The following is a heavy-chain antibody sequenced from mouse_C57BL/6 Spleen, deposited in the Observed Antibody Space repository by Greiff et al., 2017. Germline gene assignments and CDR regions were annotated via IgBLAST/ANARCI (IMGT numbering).Heavy chain of an antibody. CDR1: GYTFTSYW. CDR2: IYPGSGST. Sequence: QVHVKQPGAELVKPGASVKMSCKASGYTFTSYWITWVKQRPGQGLEWIGDIYPGSGSTNYNEKFKSKATLTVDTSSSTAYMQLSSLTSEDSAVYYCARRYYDYDRGDYYAMTTGVKEPQSPSPQ. V-gene: IGHV1-55*01. D-gene: IGHD2-4*01. J-gene: IGHJ4*01. CDR3: ARRYYDYDRGDYYAMTT.